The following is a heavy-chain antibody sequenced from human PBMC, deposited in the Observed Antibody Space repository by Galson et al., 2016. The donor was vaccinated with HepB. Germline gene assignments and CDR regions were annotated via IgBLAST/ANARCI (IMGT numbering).Heavy chain of an antibody. Sequence: SLRLSCAASGFTFRSYGMSWVRQVPGKGLEWVSTIRGDGASTYYADSVKGRFRISRDNSRTTLDLPMHSLRGEDTALYYCAKDPYYSSGWGAFESWGQGTLVTVSS. V-gene: IGHV3-23*01. CDR2: IRGDGAST. CDR3: AKDPYYSSGWGAFES. D-gene: IGHD6-19*01. CDR1: GFTFRSYG. J-gene: IGHJ4*02.